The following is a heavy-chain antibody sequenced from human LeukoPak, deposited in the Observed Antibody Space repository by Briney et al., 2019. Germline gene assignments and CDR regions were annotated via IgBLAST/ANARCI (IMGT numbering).Heavy chain of an antibody. V-gene: IGHV3-66*02. Sequence: PGGSLRLSCAASGFTVGSNYMSWVRQAPGKGLEWVSVIYSGGSTYYADSVKGRFTISRDNSKNTLYLQMNSLRAEDTAVYYCASPSSSWPHYGMDVWGQGTTVTVSS. J-gene: IGHJ6*02. CDR1: GFTVGSNY. D-gene: IGHD6-13*01. CDR2: IYSGGST. CDR3: ASPSSSWPHYGMDV.